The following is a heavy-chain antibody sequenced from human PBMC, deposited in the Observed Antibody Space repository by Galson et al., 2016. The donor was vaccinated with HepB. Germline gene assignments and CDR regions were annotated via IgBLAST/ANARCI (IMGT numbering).Heavy chain of an antibody. CDR2: ISSSSSYR. CDR3: VREKAAAATTFEY. J-gene: IGHJ4*02. V-gene: IGHV3-21*01. CDR1: GITFSDHS. Sequence: SLRLSCAASGITFSDHSLHWVRQAPGKGLEWVSSISSSSSYRYYADSLKGRFTVSRDNAKNSLFLQMNSLRADDTAVYFCVREKAAAATTFEYWGQGSLVIVSS. D-gene: IGHD6-13*01.